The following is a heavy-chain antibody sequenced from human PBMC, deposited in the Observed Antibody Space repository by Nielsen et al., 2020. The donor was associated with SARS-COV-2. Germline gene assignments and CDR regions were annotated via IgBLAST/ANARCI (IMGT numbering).Heavy chain of an antibody. D-gene: IGHD2-15*01. CDR1: GFTFSGYG. V-gene: IGHV3-30*18. CDR3: AKSIVVVVAAYSSYFDY. Sequence: GGSLRLSCAASGFTFSGYGMHWVRQAPGKGLEWVAVISYDGSNKYYADSVKGRFTISRDNSKNTLYLQMNSLRAEDTAVYYCAKSIVVVVAAYSSYFDYWGQGTLVTVSS. J-gene: IGHJ4*02. CDR2: ISYDGSNK.